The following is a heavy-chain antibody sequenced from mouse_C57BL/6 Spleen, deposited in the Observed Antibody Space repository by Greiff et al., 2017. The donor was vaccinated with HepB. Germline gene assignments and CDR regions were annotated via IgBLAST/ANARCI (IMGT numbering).Heavy chain of an antibody. CDR2: ISYDGSN. D-gene: IGHD1-1*01. J-gene: IGHJ2*01. CDR3: AEGSNYFDY. CDR1: GYSITSGYY. Sequence: DVKLQESGPGLVKPSQSLSLTCSVTGYSITSGYYWNWIRQFPGNKLEWMGYISYDGSNNYNPSLKNRISITRDTSKNQFFLKLNSVTTEDTATYYCAEGSNYFDYWGQGTTLTVSS. V-gene: IGHV3-6*01.